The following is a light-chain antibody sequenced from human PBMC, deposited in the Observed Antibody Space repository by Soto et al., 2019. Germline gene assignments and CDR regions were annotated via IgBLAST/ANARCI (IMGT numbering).Light chain of an antibody. CDR2: DVS. Sequence: QSALTQPRSVSGSPGQSVTISCTGTSSDVGGYNYVSWYQQHPGKAPKLMIYDVSERPSGVPDRFSGSKSGNTASLTISGLQAEDEADYHCSSYTSSNSLVFGGGTQLTVL. V-gene: IGLV2-11*01. CDR3: SSYTSSNSLV. J-gene: IGLJ3*02. CDR1: SSDVGGYNY.